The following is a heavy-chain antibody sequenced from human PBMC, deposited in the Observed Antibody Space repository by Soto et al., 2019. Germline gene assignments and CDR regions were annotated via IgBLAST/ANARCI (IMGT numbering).Heavy chain of an antibody. CDR2: ISGSGGST. Sequence: EVQLLESGGGLVQPGGSLRLSCAASGFTFSSYAMSWVRQAPGKGLEWVSAISGSGGSTYYADSVKGRFTISRDNSKNKLHLQTNSRRAEDTAVYYCAKENGYSSSWLEFDYWGQGTLVTVSS. J-gene: IGHJ4*02. V-gene: IGHV3-23*01. CDR1: GFTFSSYA. CDR3: AKENGYSSSWLEFDY. D-gene: IGHD6-13*01.